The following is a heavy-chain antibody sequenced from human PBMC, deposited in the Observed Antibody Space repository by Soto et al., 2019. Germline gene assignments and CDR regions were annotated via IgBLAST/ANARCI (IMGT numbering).Heavy chain of an antibody. CDR2: ISAYNGNT. CDR3: ARVLGCDCTNGVCWLTTGYYYYYGMDV. V-gene: IGHV1-18*01. J-gene: IGHJ6*02. D-gene: IGHD2-8*01. Sequence: GASVKVSCKASGYTFTSYGISWVRQAPGQGLEWMGWISAYNGNTNYAQKLQGRVTMTTDTSTSTAYMELRSLRSDDTAEYYCARVLGCDCTNGVCWLTTGYYYYYGMDVWGQGTTVTVSS. CDR1: GYTFTSYG.